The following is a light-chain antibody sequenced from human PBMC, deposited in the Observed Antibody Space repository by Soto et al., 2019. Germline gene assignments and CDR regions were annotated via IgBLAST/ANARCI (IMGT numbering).Light chain of an antibody. CDR1: RDISNN. CDR3: QQHNDWPLT. J-gene: IGKJ4*01. V-gene: IGKV3-15*01. Sequence: EIVLTQYPGTLSLSPGERATLSCRASRDISNNLAWYQQKPGQAPRLLIYGASSRATGIPARFIGSGSGTEFTLTISSLQSEDFAFYYCQQHNDWPLTFGGGTKVDNK. CDR2: GAS.